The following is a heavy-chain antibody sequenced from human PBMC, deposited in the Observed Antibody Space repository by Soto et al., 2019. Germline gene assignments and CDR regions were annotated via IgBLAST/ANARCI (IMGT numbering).Heavy chain of an antibody. Sequence: PGGSLRLSCAASGFTFSDYYMSWIRQAPGKGLEWVSYISSSSSYTNYADSVKGRFTISRDNAKNSLYLQMNSLGAEDTAVYYCAKGSSGWYERFDYWGQGTLVTVS. D-gene: IGHD6-19*01. CDR3: AKGSSGWYERFDY. V-gene: IGHV3-11*05. CDR1: GFTFSDYY. J-gene: IGHJ4*02. CDR2: ISSSSSYT.